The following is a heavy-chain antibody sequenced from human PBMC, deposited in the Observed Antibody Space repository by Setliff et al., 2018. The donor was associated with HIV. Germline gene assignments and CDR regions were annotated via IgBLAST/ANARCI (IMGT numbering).Heavy chain of an antibody. D-gene: IGHD5-18*01. CDR1: GYTLTELS. CDR2: INPNSGGT. V-gene: IGHV1-2*02. Sequence: ASVKVSCKVSGYTLTELSIHWVRQAPGKGLEWMGWINPNSGGTNYAQKFQGRVTMTRDTSISTAYMELSRLRSDDTAVYYCARTLPQYTNLFDYWGQGTLVTVSS. CDR3: ARTLPQYTNLFDY. J-gene: IGHJ4*02.